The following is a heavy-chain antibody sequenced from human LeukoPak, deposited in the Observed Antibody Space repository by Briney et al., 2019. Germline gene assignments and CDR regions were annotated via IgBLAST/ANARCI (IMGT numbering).Heavy chain of an antibody. D-gene: IGHD6-13*01. J-gene: IGHJ5*02. V-gene: IGHV5-51*01. CDR3: ARHTLIAAAGTGWFDP. Sequence: GESLKISCKGSGYSFTSYWIGWVRQMPGKGLEWMGIIYPGDSDTRYSPSFQGQVTISADKSISTAYLQWSSLKASDTAMYYCARHTLIAAAGTGWFDPWGQGTLVTVSS. CDR2: IYPGDSDT. CDR1: GYSFTSYW.